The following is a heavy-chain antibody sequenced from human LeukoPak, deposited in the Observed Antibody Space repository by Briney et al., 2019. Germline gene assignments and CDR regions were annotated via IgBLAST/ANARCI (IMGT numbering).Heavy chain of an antibody. CDR3: ARGSSDGFQH. V-gene: IGHV1-69*05. CDR2: IIPIFGTA. Sequence: ASVKVSCKASGGTFSSYAISWVRQAPGQGLEWMGGIIPIFGTANYAQKFQGRVTMTRDTSTSTVYMELSSLRSEDTAVYYCARGSSDGFQHWGQGTLVTVSS. J-gene: IGHJ1*01. CDR1: GGTFSSYA. D-gene: IGHD2-2*01.